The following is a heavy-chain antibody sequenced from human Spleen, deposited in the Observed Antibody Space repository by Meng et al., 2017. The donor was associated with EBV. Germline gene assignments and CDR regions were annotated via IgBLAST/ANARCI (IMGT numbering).Heavy chain of an antibody. Sequence: QVQLQELGPGRGKPSGTLSLTCAVSGGSISSSNWWSWVRQPPGKGLEWIGEIYHSGSTNYNPSLKSRVTISVDKSKNQFSLKLSSVTAADTAVYYCARDGSGSGTDFDYWGQGTLVTVSS. D-gene: IGHD1-1*01. CDR3: ARDGSGSGTDFDY. V-gene: IGHV4-4*02. CDR1: GGSISSSNW. CDR2: IYHSGST. J-gene: IGHJ4*02.